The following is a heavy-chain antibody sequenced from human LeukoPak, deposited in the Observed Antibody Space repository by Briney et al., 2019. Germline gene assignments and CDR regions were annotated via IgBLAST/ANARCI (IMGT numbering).Heavy chain of an antibody. Sequence: SETLSLTCTVSGGSISSSSCYWGWIRQPPGKGLEWVGSISYSGTTYYNPSLKSRVTISVDTSKNQFSLKLSSVTAADTAVYHCAPAYIWGSFRTFKNWGQGTLVTVSS. V-gene: IGHV4-39*01. CDR1: GGSISSSSCY. J-gene: IGHJ4*02. CDR3: APAYIWGSFRTFKN. D-gene: IGHD3-16*02. CDR2: ISYSGTT.